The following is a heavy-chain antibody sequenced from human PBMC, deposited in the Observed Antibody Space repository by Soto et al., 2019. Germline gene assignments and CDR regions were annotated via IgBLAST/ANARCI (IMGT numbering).Heavy chain of an antibody. CDR1: GFTFSSYS. Sequence: EVQLVESGGGLVKPGGSLRLSCAASGFTFSSYSMNWVRQAPGKGLEWVSTISRNGDYIYYSDSVKGRFIISRDNARTSLYWHMNSLRAEDTAVYYCARVDAYFGEFDSFDYWGQEALVTVSS. V-gene: IGHV3-21*01. D-gene: IGHD3-10*01. J-gene: IGHJ4*02. CDR2: ISRNGDYI. CDR3: ARVDAYFGEFDSFDY.